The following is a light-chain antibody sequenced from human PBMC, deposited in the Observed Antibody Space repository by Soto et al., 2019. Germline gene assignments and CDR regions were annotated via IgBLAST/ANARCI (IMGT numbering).Light chain of an antibody. V-gene: IGLV2-14*01. CDR1: SSDVGGYNY. J-gene: IGLJ2*01. CDR2: EVS. CDR3: SSYTSSSTVV. Sequence: QSALTQPASVSGSPRQSITISCTGTSSDVGGYNYVSWYQQHPGKAPKLMIYEVSNRPSGVSNRFSGSKSGNTASLTISGLPAEDEADYYCSSYTSSSTVVFGGGTKLTVL.